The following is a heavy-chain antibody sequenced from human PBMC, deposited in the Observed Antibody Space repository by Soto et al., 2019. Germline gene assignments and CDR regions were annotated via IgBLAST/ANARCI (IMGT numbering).Heavy chain of an antibody. Sequence: QVQLQESGPGLVKPSQTLSLTCTVSGGSISSGDYYWSWIRQPPGKGLEWIGYIYYSGSTYYNPSLKSRVNISVDTSKNQFSLKLSSVPAADTAVYYCARYVKPYYDFWSGYCFDYWGQGTLVTVSS. D-gene: IGHD3-3*01. CDR1: GGSISSGDYY. J-gene: IGHJ4*02. CDR3: ARYVKPYYDFWSGYCFDY. CDR2: IYYSGST. V-gene: IGHV4-30-4*01.